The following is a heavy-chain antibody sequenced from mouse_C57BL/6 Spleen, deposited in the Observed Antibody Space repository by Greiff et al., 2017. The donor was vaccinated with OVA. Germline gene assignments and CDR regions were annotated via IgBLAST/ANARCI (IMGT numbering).Heavy chain of an antibody. CDR2: IDPEDGDT. CDR1: GFNIKDYY. CDR3: TSYYYGSSYGWYFDV. D-gene: IGHD1-1*01. J-gene: IGHJ1*03. Sequence: EVQLQQSGAELVRPGASVKLSCTASGFNIKDYYMHWVKQRPEQGLEWIGRIDPEDGDTEYAPKFQGKATMTADTSSNTAYLQLSSLTSEDTAVYYCTSYYYGSSYGWYFDVWGTGTTVTVSS. V-gene: IGHV14-1*01.